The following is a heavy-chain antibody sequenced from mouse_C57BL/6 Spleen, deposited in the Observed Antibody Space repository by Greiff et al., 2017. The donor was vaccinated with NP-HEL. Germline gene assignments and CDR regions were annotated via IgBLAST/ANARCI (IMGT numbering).Heavy chain of an antibody. CDR3: ARKGGRTTVVADHWYFDV. CDR2: IWSGGST. CDR1: GFSLTSYG. V-gene: IGHV2-2*01. D-gene: IGHD1-1*01. Sequence: VQGVESGPGLVQPSQSLSITCTVSGFSLTSYGVHWVRQSPGKGLEWLGVIWSGGSTDYNAAFISRLSLSKDNSKSQVFFKMNSLQADDTAIYYGARKGGRTTVVADHWYFDVWGTGTTVTVSS. J-gene: IGHJ1*03.